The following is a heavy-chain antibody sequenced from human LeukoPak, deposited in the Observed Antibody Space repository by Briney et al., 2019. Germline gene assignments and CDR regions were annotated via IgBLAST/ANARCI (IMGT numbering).Heavy chain of an antibody. Sequence: SETLSLTCAVYGGSFSGYYWRWIRQPPGKGLEWIGEINHSGSTNYNPSLKSRVTISVDTSKNQFSLKLSSVTAADTAVYYCACSSTSCYGGDCFDYWGQGTLVTVPS. V-gene: IGHV4-34*01. CDR3: ACSSTSCYGGDCFDY. CDR2: INHSGST. D-gene: IGHD2-2*01. CDR1: GGSFSGYY. J-gene: IGHJ4*02.